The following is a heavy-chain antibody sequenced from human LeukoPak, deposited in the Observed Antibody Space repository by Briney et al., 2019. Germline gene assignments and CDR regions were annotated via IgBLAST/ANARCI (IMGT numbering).Heavy chain of an antibody. CDR2: ISSSGSTI. D-gene: IGHD6-6*01. CDR3: ARGGAARPDY. CDR1: GGSISHSNYY. Sequence: LSLTCTVSGGSISHSNYYWGWIRQPPGKGLEWVSYISSSGSTIYYADSVKGRFTISRDNAKNSLYLQMNSLRVEDTAVYYCARGGAARPDYWGQGILVTVSS. J-gene: IGHJ4*02. V-gene: IGHV3-11*04.